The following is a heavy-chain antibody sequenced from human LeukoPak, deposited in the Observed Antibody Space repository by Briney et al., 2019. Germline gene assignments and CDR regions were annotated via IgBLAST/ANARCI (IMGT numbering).Heavy chain of an antibody. V-gene: IGHV6-1*01. CDR2: TYYRSKWYN. CDR1: GDSVSSNTAA. CDR3: ARHELWLLHGPFDP. D-gene: IGHD5-12*01. Sequence: SQTLSLTCGISGDSVSSNTAAWNWIRQSPSRGLEWLGRTYYRSKWYNNYAVSVKSRITINSDSSKNQVSLQLNSVTPEDTAVYYCARHELWLLHGPFDPWGQGTLVTVSS. J-gene: IGHJ5*02.